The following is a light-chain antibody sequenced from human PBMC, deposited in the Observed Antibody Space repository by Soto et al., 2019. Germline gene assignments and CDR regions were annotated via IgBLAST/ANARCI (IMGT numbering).Light chain of an antibody. CDR2: ENN. CDR3: AGWDGSLFGHV. J-gene: IGLJ1*01. CDR1: ASNIGRDP. V-gene: IGLV1-44*01. Sequence: QSVLTQPPSASGAPGQRVTISCSGSASNIGRDPVNWYQQVPGTAPKLLIYENNHRPSGVPDRFSGSKSGTSASLVISGLQSEDEAEYFCAGWDGSLFGHVFGTGTKVTVL.